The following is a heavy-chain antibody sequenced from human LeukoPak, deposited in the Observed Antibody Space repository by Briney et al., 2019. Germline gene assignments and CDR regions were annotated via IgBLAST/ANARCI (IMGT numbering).Heavy chain of an antibody. J-gene: IGHJ4*02. V-gene: IGHV3-7*01. D-gene: IGHD6-19*01. CDR3: TRDGSGWSNF. CDR1: GFTFSSYW. Sequence: HPGGSLRLSCAASGFTFSSYWMGWVRQAPGKGLEWVANIKPDGSEKFYVDSVKGRFTISRDNAKNSLYLQMNSLRVEDTAVYYCTRDGSGWSNFWGLGTPVIASS. CDR2: IKPDGSEK.